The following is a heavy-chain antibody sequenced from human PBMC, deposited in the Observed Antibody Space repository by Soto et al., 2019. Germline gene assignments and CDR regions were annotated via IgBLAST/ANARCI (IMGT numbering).Heavy chain of an antibody. V-gene: IGHV3-74*01. CDR2: INGDGSAI. CDR1: GFTISSHW. Sequence: EVQLVESGGGLVQPGGSLRLSCAASGFTISSHWMHWVRRAPGKGLVWVSRINGDGSAIHYADSVRGRFTISRDNAKNTLYLQMNSLTGEDTAVYFCARELAPTGSPPSSLMDVWGQGTTVTVSS. J-gene: IGHJ6*02. D-gene: IGHD1-1*01. CDR3: ARELAPTGSPPSSLMDV.